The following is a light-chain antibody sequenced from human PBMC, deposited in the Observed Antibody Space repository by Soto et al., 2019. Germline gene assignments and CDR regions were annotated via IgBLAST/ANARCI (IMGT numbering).Light chain of an antibody. J-gene: IGKJ3*01. V-gene: IGKV3-11*01. CDR2: DAS. Sequence: EIVLTQSPATLSLSPGERATLSCRASQNVSTYLAWYQQKPGQAPRLLIYDASNRATGIPARFSGSGSGTXXXXXXXXXXPEDFXVYXCQQRTNWLTFGPGTKVDIK. CDR3: QQRTNWLT. CDR1: QNVSTY.